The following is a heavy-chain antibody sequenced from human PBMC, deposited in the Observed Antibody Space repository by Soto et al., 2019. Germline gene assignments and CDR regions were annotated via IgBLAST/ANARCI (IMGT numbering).Heavy chain of an antibody. CDR1: GYTFSNFG. V-gene: IGHV1-18*01. CDR3: ARGVRVSACLDSYLDV. Sequence: QVQLVQSGAEVKKPGASLKVSCKASGYTFSNFGVSWVRQAPGQGLEWIGWINPDNGDTNYGQKLQGRSTMTTATFTNTAYMEVRGLRSDDTAVYYCARGVRVSACLDSYLDVWGEGTTVTVSS. D-gene: IGHD3-10*02. CDR2: INPDNGDT. J-gene: IGHJ6*03.